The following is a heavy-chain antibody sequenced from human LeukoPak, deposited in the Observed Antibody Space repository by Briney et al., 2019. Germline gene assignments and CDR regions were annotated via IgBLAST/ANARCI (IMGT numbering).Heavy chain of an antibody. Sequence: GGSLRLSCSASEFTFSNFWMSWVRQAPGKGPEWVANIKQDGSEKYYVDSVRGRFTISRDNAETSLHLQMNNLGVEDTALYYCAKDAYSGYGDFDYWGQGTLVTVSS. V-gene: IGHV3-7*03. J-gene: IGHJ4*02. CDR1: EFTFSNFW. CDR3: AKDAYSGYGDFDY. CDR2: IKQDGSEK. D-gene: IGHD4-17*01.